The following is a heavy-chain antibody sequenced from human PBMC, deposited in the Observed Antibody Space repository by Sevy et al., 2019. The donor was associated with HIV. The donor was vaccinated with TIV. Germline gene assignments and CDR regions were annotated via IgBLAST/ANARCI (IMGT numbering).Heavy chain of an antibody. CDR2: IYYNVRI. Sequence: SETLSLTCTVSGGSVSSDTYYWTWIRQPPGKGLEFIGYIYYNVRINYNPSLKSRVTISVETSKNQFSLNVTSVTAADTAVYYCTRVGCLTDYGMDVWGQGTTVTVSS. CDR3: TRVGCLTDYGMDV. V-gene: IGHV4-61*01. J-gene: IGHJ6*02. D-gene: IGHD1-26*01. CDR1: GGSVSSDTYY.